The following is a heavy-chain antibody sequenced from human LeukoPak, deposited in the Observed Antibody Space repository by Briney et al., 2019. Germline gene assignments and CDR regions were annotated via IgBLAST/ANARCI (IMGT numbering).Heavy chain of an antibody. CDR3: ARDFSERFSIDY. D-gene: IGHD6-13*01. CDR2: SSDDGSFG. J-gene: IGHJ4*02. Sequence: GRSLRLSCEVSGFTLRDYVMHWVRQAPGKGLEWVAFSSDDGSFGNYADSVKGRFSVSRDNSKRTLFLQMNSLRTDDTAVYFCARDFSERFSIDYWGQGTLVTVS. V-gene: IGHV3-30*04. CDR1: GFTLRDYV.